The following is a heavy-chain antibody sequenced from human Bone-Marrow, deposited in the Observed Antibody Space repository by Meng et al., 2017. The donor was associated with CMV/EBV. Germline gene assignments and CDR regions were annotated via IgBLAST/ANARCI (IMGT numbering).Heavy chain of an antibody. Sequence: GESLKISCAASGFTFSNYSMNWVRQAPGKGLEWVSSISSSSSYIYYADSVKGRFTISRDNAKNSLYLQMNSLRAEDSALYFCAKDSGVGRSGWSSLAYWGQGPLVTVSS. CDR3: AKDSGVGRSGWSSLAY. CDR1: GFTFSNYS. CDR2: ISSSSSYI. V-gene: IGHV3-21*04. D-gene: IGHD6-19*01. J-gene: IGHJ4*02.